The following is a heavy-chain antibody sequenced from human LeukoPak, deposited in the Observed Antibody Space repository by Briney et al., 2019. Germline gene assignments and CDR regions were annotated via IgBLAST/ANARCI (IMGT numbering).Heavy chain of an antibody. J-gene: IGHJ5*01. V-gene: IGHV3-7*03. CDR1: KFIFSDYW. CDR2: IKQGGREE. CDR3: ARDNGGWFDF. Sequence: HPGRSLRLSCVASKFIFSDYWMSWVRQAPGKGLEWVANIKQGGREEKYVDSVKGRFAISRDDAKSTLYLQMDSLSGDDTAVYYCARDNGGWFDFWGRGTLVTVSS. D-gene: IGHD3-10*01.